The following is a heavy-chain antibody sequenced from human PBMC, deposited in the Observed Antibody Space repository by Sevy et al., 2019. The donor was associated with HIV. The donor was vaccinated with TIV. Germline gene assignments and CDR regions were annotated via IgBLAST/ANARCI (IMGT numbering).Heavy chain of an antibody. D-gene: IGHD1-1*01. CDR3: TKAQLSGGVRGHRYGMDV. CDR1: GFTFSSYD. Sequence: GGSLRLSCAASGFTFSSYDMYWVRQVTGKGLECVSAIGIAGDSYYPDSLRGRFTISRDNANNSLFLQMNSLRAGDTAIYYCTKAQLSGGVRGHRYGMDVWGQGTTVTVSS. CDR2: IGIAGDS. V-gene: IGHV3-13*01. J-gene: IGHJ6*02.